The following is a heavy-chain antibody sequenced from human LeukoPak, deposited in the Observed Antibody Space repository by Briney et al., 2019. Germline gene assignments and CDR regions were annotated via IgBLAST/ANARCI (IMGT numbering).Heavy chain of an antibody. CDR3: ARTRDYYDSSGAFDY. CDR2: ISSSSSYI. CDR1: GFTLSSYG. J-gene: IGHJ4*02. Sequence: PGGSLRLSCAGSGFTLSSYGIHWVRQAPGKGLEWVSSISSSSSYIYYADSVKGRFTISRDNAKNSLYLQMNSLRAEDTAVYYCARTRDYYDSSGAFDYWGQGTLVTVSS. V-gene: IGHV3-21*01. D-gene: IGHD3-22*01.